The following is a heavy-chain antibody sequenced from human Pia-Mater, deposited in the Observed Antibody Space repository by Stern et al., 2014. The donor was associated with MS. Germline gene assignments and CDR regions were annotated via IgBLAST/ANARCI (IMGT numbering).Heavy chain of an antibody. CDR1: GFTFSSYG. CDR3: ARENQRWLEPLYYFDY. Sequence: QVQLVQSGRGVVQPGRSLRLSCAASGFTFSSYGMHWVRQAPGKGLEWVAVIWYDGSNKYYADSVKGRFTISRDNSKNTLYLQMNSLRAEDTAVYYCARENQRWLEPLYYFDYWGQGTLVTVSS. V-gene: IGHV3-33*01. CDR2: IWYDGSNK. J-gene: IGHJ4*02. D-gene: IGHD6-19*01.